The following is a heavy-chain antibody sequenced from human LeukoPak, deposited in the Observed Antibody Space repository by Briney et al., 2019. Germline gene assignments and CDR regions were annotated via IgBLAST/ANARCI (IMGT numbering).Heavy chain of an antibody. Sequence: GGSLRHSCAASGFTFSSYSMNWVRQAPGKGLESVSSISSSSSYIYYADSVKGRFTISRDNAKNSLYLQMNSLRAEDTAVYYCARDLGSWYPTYYYYGMDVWGQGTTVTVSS. J-gene: IGHJ6*02. CDR3: ARDLGSWYPTYYYYGMDV. CDR2: ISSSSSYI. CDR1: GFTFSSYS. D-gene: IGHD6-13*01. V-gene: IGHV3-21*01.